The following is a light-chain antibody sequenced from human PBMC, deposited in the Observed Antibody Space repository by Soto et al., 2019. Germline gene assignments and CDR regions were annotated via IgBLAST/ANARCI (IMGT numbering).Light chain of an antibody. CDR1: QTVTSNY. CDR2: GAS. CDR3: QQYGSSQGT. Sequence: EIVLTQSPGTLSSSPGERATLSCRASQTVTSNYLAWYQQKPGQAPRLLFFGASIRATGLPDRFSGGGSGTDFTLTISRLEPEDFAVYYCQQYGSSQGTFGQGTKVEVK. J-gene: IGKJ1*01. V-gene: IGKV3-20*01.